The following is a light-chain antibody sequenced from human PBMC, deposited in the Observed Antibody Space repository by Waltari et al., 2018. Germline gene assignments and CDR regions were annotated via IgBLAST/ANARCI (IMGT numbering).Light chain of an antibody. Sequence: QSVLSQPPSASGTPGQRVTISCSGSSSNLGSNTLNWYQQLPGPAPKLLIYSNNQRPSGVPDRFSGSKSGTSASLAISVLQSEDETDYYCAAWDDSLNGPVFGGGTKLTVL. V-gene: IGLV1-44*01. J-gene: IGLJ3*02. CDR2: SNN. CDR3: AAWDDSLNGPV. CDR1: SSNLGSNT.